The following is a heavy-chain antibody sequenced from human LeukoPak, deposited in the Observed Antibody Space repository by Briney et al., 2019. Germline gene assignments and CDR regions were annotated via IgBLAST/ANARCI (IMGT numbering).Heavy chain of an antibody. CDR3: AKDSGYSYGQPPHFDY. Sequence: GGSLRLSCAASGFTFSSYAMSWVRQAPGKGLEWVSAISGSGGSTYYADSVKGRFTISGDNSKNTLYLQMNSLRAEDTAVYYCAKDSGYSYGQPPHFDYWGQGTLVTVSS. V-gene: IGHV3-23*01. D-gene: IGHD5-18*01. CDR1: GFTFSSYA. CDR2: ISGSGGST. J-gene: IGHJ4*02.